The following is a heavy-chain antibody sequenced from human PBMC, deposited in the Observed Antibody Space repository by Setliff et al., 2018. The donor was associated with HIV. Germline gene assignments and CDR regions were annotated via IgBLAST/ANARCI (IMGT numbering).Heavy chain of an antibody. Sequence: SGYYWSWIRQPPGKGLEWIGEINHSGSTNYNPSLKSRVTISVDTSKNQLSLKLSSVTAADTAVYYCSIAAIDDAFDIWGQGTMVTVS. CDR3: SIAAIDDAFDI. CDR2: INHSGST. J-gene: IGHJ3*02. V-gene: IGHV4-34*01. D-gene: IGHD6-13*01. CDR1: SGYY.